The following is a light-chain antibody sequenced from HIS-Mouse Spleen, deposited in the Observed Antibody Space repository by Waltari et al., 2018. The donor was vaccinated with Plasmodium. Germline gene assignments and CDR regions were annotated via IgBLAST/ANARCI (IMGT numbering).Light chain of an antibody. Sequence: SYELTQPPSVSVSPGQTARITCSGDALPKKYAYWDQQKAGQAPVLINYEDSKRPSGIPERFSGSSSGTMATFTISGAQVEDEADYYCYSTDSSGNHRVFGGGTKLTVL. J-gene: IGLJ3*02. V-gene: IGLV3-10*01. CDR2: EDS. CDR3: YSTDSSGNHRV. CDR1: ALPKKY.